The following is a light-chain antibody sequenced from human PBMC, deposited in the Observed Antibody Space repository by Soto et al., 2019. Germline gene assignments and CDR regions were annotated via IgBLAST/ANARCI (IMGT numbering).Light chain of an antibody. CDR3: RSYTSRSTRV. CDR2: EVS. CDR1: SSDVGGYNY. V-gene: IGLV2-14*01. J-gene: IGLJ2*01. Sequence: QSALTQPASVSGSPGQSITISCTGTSSDVGGYNYVSWYQQHPGKAPKLMIYEVSNRPSGVSNRFSGSKSGNTASLTISGLQAEDEADYYGRSYTSRSTRVFGGGTKLTVL.